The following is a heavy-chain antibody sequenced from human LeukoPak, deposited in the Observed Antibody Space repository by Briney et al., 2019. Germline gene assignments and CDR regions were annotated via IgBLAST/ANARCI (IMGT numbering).Heavy chain of an antibody. CDR3: ARDPYEERQYCCGTSCDC. CDR1: GVTLNSYW. CDR2: INTHGSSI. V-gene: IGHV3-74*01. Sequence: PVGSLRLSCAASGVTLNSYWMHWVRQAPGEGLVWVSRINTHGSSISYADSVKGRFTISRDNAKNTLYLQMNSLRAEDTAVYYGARDPYEERQYCCGTSCDCWGRGTLVTVAS. J-gene: IGHJ5*01. D-gene: IGHD2-2*01.